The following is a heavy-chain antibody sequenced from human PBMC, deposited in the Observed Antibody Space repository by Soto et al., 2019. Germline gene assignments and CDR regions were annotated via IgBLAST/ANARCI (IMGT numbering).Heavy chain of an antibody. J-gene: IGHJ4*02. CDR3: ARGAFHNYYVDY. CDR1: GFTFSTYW. CDR2: IKGDGSTT. Sequence: EVQLVESGGDSVQPGGSLRLSCAASGFTFSTYWMHWVRQAPGEGLVWVSRIKGDGSTTSSADSAEGRFTISRDNAKNTVYLHMNSLRADDTAVYYCARGAFHNYYVDYWGQGTLVTVSS. V-gene: IGHV3-74*01. D-gene: IGHD3-3*02.